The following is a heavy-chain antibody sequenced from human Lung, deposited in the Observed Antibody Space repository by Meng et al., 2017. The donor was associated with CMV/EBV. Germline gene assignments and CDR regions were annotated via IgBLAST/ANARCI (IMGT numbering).Heavy chain of an antibody. J-gene: IGHJ5*02. CDR3: TRCFPRRTERRMHWFDP. V-gene: IGHV1-8*03. Sequence: AXVXVSXXASGYTFTSHDINWVRQAPGQGLEWMGWVNPNMGNTGYAQKFQGRVTISTNTATSTAYMELSNLRSDDTAVYYCTRCFPRRTERRMHWFDPWGQGTLVXVSS. D-gene: IGHD6-25*01. CDR2: VNPNMGNT. CDR1: GYTFTSHD.